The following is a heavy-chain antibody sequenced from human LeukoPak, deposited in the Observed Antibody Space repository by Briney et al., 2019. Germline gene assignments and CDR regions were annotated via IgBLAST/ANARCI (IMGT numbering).Heavy chain of an antibody. J-gene: IGHJ4*02. D-gene: IGHD5-12*01. V-gene: IGHV4-59*12. Sequence: SETLSLTCTVSGGSISSYYWSWIRQPPGKGLEWIGYIYYSGSTNYNPSLKSRVTISVDTSKNQFSLKLSSVTAADTAVYYCARDKRGYSGYDPTYYFDYWGQGTLVTVSS. CDR3: ARDKRGYSGYDPTYYFDY. CDR2: IYYSGST. CDR1: GGSISSYY.